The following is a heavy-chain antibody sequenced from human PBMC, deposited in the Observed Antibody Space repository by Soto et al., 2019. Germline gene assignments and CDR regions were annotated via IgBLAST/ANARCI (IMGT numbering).Heavy chain of an antibody. CDR3: ARAGGGYCSSTSCYRNWFDP. Sequence: QVQLQESGPGLVKPSQTLSLTCTVSGGSISSGGYYWSWIRQHPGKGLEWIGYIYYSGSTYYNPSLKSRVTISVNTSKNQFSLELSSVTAADTAVYYWARAGGGYCSSTSCYRNWFDPWGQGTLVTVSS. CDR2: IYYSGST. V-gene: IGHV4-31*03. J-gene: IGHJ5*02. CDR1: GGSISSGGYY. D-gene: IGHD2-2*01.